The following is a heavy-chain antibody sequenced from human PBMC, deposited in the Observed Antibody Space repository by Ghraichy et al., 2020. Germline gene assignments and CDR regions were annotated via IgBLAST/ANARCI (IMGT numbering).Heavy chain of an antibody. D-gene: IGHD3-10*01. CDR2: IYHTGST. CDR3: ARTSYFGSAFDP. Sequence: SETLSLTCVVSGGSIISSHRWSWLRQSPGKGVEWIAEIYHTGSTNYNPSLKSRVAISVDTSKNQFSLNLSSVTAADTAVYYCARTSYFGSAFDPWGQGTLVTVSS. CDR1: GGSIISSHR. J-gene: IGHJ5*02. V-gene: IGHV4-4*02.